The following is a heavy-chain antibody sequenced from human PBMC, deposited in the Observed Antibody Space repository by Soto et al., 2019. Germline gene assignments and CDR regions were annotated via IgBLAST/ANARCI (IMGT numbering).Heavy chain of an antibody. CDR1: GCTFSSYA. V-gene: IGHV1-69*06. D-gene: IGHD3-10*01. CDR2: IIPIFGTA. CDR3: ARDRGVAAHNWFDP. J-gene: IGHJ5*02. Sequence: AGKVSCKASGCTFSSYAISWVRQAPGQGLEWMGGIIPIFGTANYAQKFQGRVTITADKSTSTAYMELSSLRSEDTAVYYCARDRGVAAHNWFDPWGQGTLVTVSS.